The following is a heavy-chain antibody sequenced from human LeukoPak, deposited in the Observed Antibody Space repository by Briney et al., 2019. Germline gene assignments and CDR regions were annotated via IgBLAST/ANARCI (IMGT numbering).Heavy chain of an antibody. CDR1: GFTFSSYW. V-gene: IGHV3-7*01. Sequence: GGSLRLSCVASGFTFSSYWMSWVRQAPGKGLEWVANIKQDGTEKYYVDSVKGRFTISRDNAKNSLYLQMNSLRAEDTAVYYCARHTYCGGHCYSYWYFDLWGRGTLVTVSS. CDR3: ARHTYCGGHCYSYWYFDL. CDR2: IKQDGTEK. J-gene: IGHJ2*01. D-gene: IGHD2-21*01.